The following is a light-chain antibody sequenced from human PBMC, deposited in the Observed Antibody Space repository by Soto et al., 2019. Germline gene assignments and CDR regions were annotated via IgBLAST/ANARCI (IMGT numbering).Light chain of an antibody. CDR1: SGHSSYA. CDR3: QTWDTGTNYI. CDR2: VNSDGSH. V-gene: IGLV4-69*02. Sequence: QPVLTQSPSASASLGASVKVTCTLSSGHSSYAIAWHQQQPEKGPRYLMKVNSDGSHSKGDGIPDRFSGSSSGAERYLTISSLQSEDEADYYCQTWDTGTNYIFGTGTQLTVL. J-gene: IGLJ1*01.